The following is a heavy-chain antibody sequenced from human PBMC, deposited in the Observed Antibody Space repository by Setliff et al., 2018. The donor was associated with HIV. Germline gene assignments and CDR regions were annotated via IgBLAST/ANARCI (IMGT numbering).Heavy chain of an antibody. Sequence: ASVKVSCKASGYTFTGYYMHWVRQAPGQGREWMGWINPNSGGTNYAQKFQGRVTMTRDTSISTAYMELSRLRSDDTAVYYCARDLYSNYLYYYYMDVWGKGTTVTVSS. CDR3: ARDLYSNYLYYYYMDV. D-gene: IGHD4-4*01. V-gene: IGHV1-2*02. CDR1: GYTFTGYY. CDR2: INPNSGGT. J-gene: IGHJ6*03.